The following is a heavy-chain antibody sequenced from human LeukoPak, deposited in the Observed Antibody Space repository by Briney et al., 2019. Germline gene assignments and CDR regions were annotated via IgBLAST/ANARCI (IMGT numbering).Heavy chain of an antibody. CDR3: ARSVRATTQVLWKFDY. V-gene: IGHV1-69*13. CDR2: LIPIFGTA. CDR1: GGTFSSYA. Sequence: ALVKVSCKASGGTFSSYAISWVRQAPGLGLEWMGGLIPIFGTANYAQKFQGRVTIIADESTTTPYMELSSLRSEDTAVYYCARSVRATTQVLWKFDYWGQGALVTVSS. J-gene: IGHJ4*02. D-gene: IGHD2-2*01.